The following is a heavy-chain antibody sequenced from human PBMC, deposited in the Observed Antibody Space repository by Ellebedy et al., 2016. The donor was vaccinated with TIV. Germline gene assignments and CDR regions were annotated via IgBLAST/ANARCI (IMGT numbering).Heavy chain of an antibody. V-gene: IGHV4-59*01. J-gene: IGHJ4*02. Sequence: GSLRLSCTVSGGSISSYYWSWIRQPPGKGLEWIGYIYYSGSTNYNPSLKSRVTISVDTSKNQFSLKLSSVTAADTAVYYCARDSQESYLFDYWGQGTLVTVSS. CDR1: GGSISSYY. D-gene: IGHD3-10*01. CDR3: ARDSQESYLFDY. CDR2: IYYSGST.